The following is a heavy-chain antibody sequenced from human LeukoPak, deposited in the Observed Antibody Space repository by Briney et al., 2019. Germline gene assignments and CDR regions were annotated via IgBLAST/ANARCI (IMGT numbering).Heavy chain of an antibody. Sequence: GGSLRLSCAASGFTFSSYGIHWVRQAPGKGLEWVTFIRYDGSNKYYADSVKGRFTISRDNSKNTLYLQMNSLRAEDTAVCYCAKDRYSSSWLYYYYMDVWGKGTTVTISS. CDR1: GFTFSSYG. V-gene: IGHV3-30*02. CDR3: AKDRYSSSWLYYYYMDV. D-gene: IGHD6-13*01. CDR2: IRYDGSNK. J-gene: IGHJ6*03.